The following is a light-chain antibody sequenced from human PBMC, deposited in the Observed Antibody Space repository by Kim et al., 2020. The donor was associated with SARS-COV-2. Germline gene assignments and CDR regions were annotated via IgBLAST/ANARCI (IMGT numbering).Light chain of an antibody. V-gene: IGKV1-5*01. CDR3: QHYDSYSWT. CDR2: DAS. J-gene: IGKJ1*01. CDR1: KKIGSW. Sequence: ASVGDRVTITCRASKKIGSWLAWYQQRPGKAPTLLVSDASTLKSGVPSRFSGSGSGTEFTITISSLQPDDFATYFCQHYDSYSWTFGQGTKVDIK.